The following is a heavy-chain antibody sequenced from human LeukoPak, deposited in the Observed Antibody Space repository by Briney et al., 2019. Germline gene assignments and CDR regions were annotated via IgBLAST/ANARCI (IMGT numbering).Heavy chain of an antibody. CDR1: GGSFSGYY. D-gene: IGHD3-22*01. J-gene: IGHJ4*02. V-gene: IGHV4-34*01. Sequence: PSETLSLTCAVYGGSFSGYYWSWIRQPPGKGLEWIGEINHSGSTNYNPSLKSRVTISVDTSKNQFSLKLSSVTAADTAVYYCARVATLSPHYYDSSGYYHRLWYFDYWGQGTLVTVSS. CDR2: INHSGST. CDR3: ARVATLSPHYYDSSGYYHRLWYFDY.